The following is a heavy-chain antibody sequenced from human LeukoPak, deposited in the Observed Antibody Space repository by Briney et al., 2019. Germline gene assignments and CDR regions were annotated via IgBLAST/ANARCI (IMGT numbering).Heavy chain of an antibody. CDR3: ARALGYYYYYGVGV. J-gene: IGHJ6*02. D-gene: IGHD7-27*01. V-gene: IGHV3-21*04. CDR2: ISNGSTYI. CDR1: GFTFSSYS. Sequence: GGSLRLSCAASGFTFSSYSMNWVRQAPGMGLEWVSSISNGSTYIYYADSVKGRFTISRDNAKNSLYLQMNSLRAEDTALYYCARALGYYYYYGVGVWGQGTTVTVSS.